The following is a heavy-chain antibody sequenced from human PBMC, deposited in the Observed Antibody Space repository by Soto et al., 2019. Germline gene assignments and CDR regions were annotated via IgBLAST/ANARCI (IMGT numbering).Heavy chain of an antibody. CDR2: IYSDGRT. CDR3: ARDPTDSRTSDY. V-gene: IGHV3-66*01. Sequence: TGGSLRLSCAASGFTVSNNYLSWVRQAPGKGLEWVSVIYSDGRTYYADSMKGRFTISRDNSKNTLYLQMISLRAEDTAVYYCARDPTDSRTSDYWGQGT. J-gene: IGHJ4*02. D-gene: IGHD3-22*01. CDR1: GFTVSNNY.